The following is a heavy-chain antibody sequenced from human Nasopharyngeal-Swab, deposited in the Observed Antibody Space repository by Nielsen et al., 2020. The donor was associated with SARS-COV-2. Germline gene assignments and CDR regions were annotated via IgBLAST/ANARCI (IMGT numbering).Heavy chain of an antibody. J-gene: IGHJ6*02. Sequence: GGSLRLSCAASGFTFSSYSMNWVRQAPGKGLEWVGFIRSKAYGGTTEYAASVKGRFTISRDDSKSIAYLQMNSLKTEDTAVYYCTRDRVGAGSYYGMDVWGQGTTVTVSS. CDR3: TRDRVGAGSYYGMDV. CDR2: IRSKAYGGTT. V-gene: IGHV3-49*04. CDR1: GFTFSSYS. D-gene: IGHD1-26*01.